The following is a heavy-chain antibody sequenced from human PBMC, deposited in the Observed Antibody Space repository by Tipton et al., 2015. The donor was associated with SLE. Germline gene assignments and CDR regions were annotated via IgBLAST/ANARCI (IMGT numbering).Heavy chain of an antibody. CDR1: GFTVSSNY. V-gene: IGHV3-66*02. CDR2: SYSGGST. Sequence: SLRLSCAASGFTVSSNYMSWVRQAPGKELEWVSVSYSGGSTYYADSEKGRFTISRDNSKNTLYLQMNSLRAEDTAVYYCARALAAAATDYWGPGTLVTVSS. J-gene: IGHJ4*02. D-gene: IGHD6-13*01. CDR3: ARALAAAATDY.